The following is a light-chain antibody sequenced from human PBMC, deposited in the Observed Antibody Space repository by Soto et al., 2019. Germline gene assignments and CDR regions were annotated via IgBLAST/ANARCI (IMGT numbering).Light chain of an antibody. CDR1: QSISSY. V-gene: IGKV1-39*01. Sequence: DIQMTQSPSSLSASVGDRVTITCRASQSISSYLNWYQQKPGKAPELLIYAASSLQSGVPSRFSGSGSGTDFTLTISSLQPEDVATYYCQQSYSTSWTFGQGTKVEIK. CDR3: QQSYSTSWT. J-gene: IGKJ1*01. CDR2: AAS.